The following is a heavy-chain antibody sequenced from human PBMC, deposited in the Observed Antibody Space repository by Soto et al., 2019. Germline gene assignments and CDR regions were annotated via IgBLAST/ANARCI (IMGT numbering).Heavy chain of an antibody. Sequence: PSETLSLTFAISGDSVSSNIAAWNWIRQSPSTGLDWLERTYYRSKWYNDYAASVKSRITINPDTSNNQFSLQLNSVTPEDTAVLHLTIGTRLTGVFAAASHSCSMEVWGQGNT. CDR3: TIGTRLTGVFAAASHSCSMEV. D-gene: IGHD2-2*01. CDR2: TYYRSKWYN. J-gene: IGHJ6*02. V-gene: IGHV6-1*01. CDR1: GDSVSSNIAA.